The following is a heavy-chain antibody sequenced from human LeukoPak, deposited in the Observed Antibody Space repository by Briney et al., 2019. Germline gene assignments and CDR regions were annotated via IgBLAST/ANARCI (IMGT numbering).Heavy chain of an antibody. CDR2: ISYDGSNN. CDR3: AKELELFFDY. D-gene: IGHD1-26*01. Sequence: PGGSLRLSCGASGFTFSDCGMHWVRQAPGKGLEWVATISYDGSNNYYADSVKGRFTISRDNSKNTLYLQMNSLRAEDTAVYYCAKELELFFDYWGQGTLVTVSS. V-gene: IGHV3-30*18. J-gene: IGHJ4*02. CDR1: GFTFSDCG.